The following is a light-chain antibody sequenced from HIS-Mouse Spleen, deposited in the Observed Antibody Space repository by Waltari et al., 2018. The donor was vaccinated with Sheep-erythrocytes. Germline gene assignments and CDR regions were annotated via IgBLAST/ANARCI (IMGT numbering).Light chain of an antibody. V-gene: IGLV3-10*01. J-gene: IGLJ3*02. CDR3: YSTDSSGNHWV. CDR1: ALPKKY. Sequence: SYELTQPPSVSVSPGQTARITCSGDALPKKYAYWYQQKSGQAPVLVIYEDSKRPYCIPERVTGNRSGTIATLTISGAQVEDDADYYCYSTDSSGNHWVFGGGTKLTVL. CDR2: EDS.